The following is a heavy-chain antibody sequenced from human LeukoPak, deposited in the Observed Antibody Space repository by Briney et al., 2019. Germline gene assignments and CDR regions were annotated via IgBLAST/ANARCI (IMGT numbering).Heavy chain of an antibody. Sequence: SGTLSLTCAVSGGSISSSNWWSWVRQPPGKGLEWIGEIYHSGSTNYNPSLKSRVTISVDTSKNHFALNLNSVTAADTAAYFCARGRYYYGMDVWGQGTTVTVSS. CDR3: ARGRYYYGMDV. CDR2: IYHSGST. CDR1: GGSISSSNW. J-gene: IGHJ6*02. V-gene: IGHV4-4*02.